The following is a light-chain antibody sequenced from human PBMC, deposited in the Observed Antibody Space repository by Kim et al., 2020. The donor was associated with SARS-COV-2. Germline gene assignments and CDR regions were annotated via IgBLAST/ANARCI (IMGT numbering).Light chain of an antibody. Sequence: SALTQPPSASGSLGQSVTISCTGTSSDVGGYNSVSWYQQYPGKAPKLLIYNVSERPSGVPDRFSGSKSVNTASLTVSGLQAEDEADYYCSSYAGSNILGVFGGGTQLTVL. J-gene: IGLJ3*02. CDR1: SSDVGGYNS. CDR2: NVS. V-gene: IGLV2-8*01. CDR3: SSYAGSNILGV.